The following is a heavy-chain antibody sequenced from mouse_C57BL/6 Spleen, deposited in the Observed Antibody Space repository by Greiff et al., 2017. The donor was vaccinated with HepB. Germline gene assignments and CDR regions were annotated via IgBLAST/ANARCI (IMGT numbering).Heavy chain of an antibody. J-gene: IGHJ2*01. CDR2: IDPETGGT. Sequence: VKLQESGAELVRPGASVTLSCKASGYTFTDYEMHWVKQTPVHGLEWIGAIDPETGGTAYNQKFKGKAILTADKSSSTAYMELRSLTSEDSAVYYCTRPRKGYSLDYWGQGTTLTVSS. D-gene: IGHD2-12*01. CDR3: TRPRKGYSLDY. CDR1: GYTFTDYE. V-gene: IGHV1-15*01.